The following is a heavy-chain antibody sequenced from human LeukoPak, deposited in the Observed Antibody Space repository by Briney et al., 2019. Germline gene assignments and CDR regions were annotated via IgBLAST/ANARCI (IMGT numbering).Heavy chain of an antibody. J-gene: IGHJ5*02. CDR3: ARDSIIFWSVADENWFDP. CDR1: GYTFTGYY. CDR2: INPNSGGT. V-gene: IGHV1-2*02. D-gene: IGHD6-19*01. Sequence: ASVKVSCKASGYTFTGYYMHWVRQAPGQGLEWMGWINPNSGGTNYAQKFQGRVTMTRDTSISTAYMELSRLRSDATAVYYCARDSIIFWSVADENWFDPWGQGTLVTVSS.